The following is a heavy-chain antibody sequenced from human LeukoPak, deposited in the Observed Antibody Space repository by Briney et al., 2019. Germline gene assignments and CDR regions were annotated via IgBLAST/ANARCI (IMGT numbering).Heavy chain of an antibody. V-gene: IGHV1-69*04. Sequence: SVKVSCKASVGTFSSYAISWVRQAPGQGLEWMGRIIPIFGIANYAQKFQGRVTITADKSTSTAYMELSSLRSEDTAVYYCASSSGGPMVRGVMDVWGQGTTVTVSS. D-gene: IGHD3-10*01. CDR3: ASSSGGPMVRGVMDV. CDR2: IIPIFGIA. CDR1: VGTFSSYA. J-gene: IGHJ6*02.